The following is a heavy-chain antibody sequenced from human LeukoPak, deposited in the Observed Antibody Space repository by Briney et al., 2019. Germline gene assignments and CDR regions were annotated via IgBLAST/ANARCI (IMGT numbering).Heavy chain of an antibody. D-gene: IGHD2-2*01. CDR2: IYHSGST. Sequence: PSETLSLICTVSGYSISSGYYWGWIRQPPGKGLEWIGSIYHSGSTYYNPSLKSRVTMSVDTSKNQFSLKLSSVTAADTAVYYCARDGDQLLYNWFDPWGQGTLVTVSS. V-gene: IGHV4-38-2*02. CDR1: GYSISSGYY. CDR3: ARDGDQLLYNWFDP. J-gene: IGHJ5*02.